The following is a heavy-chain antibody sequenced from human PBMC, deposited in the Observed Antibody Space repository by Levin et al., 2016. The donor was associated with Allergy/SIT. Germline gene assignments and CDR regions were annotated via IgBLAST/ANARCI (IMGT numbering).Heavy chain of an antibody. D-gene: IGHD4-17*01. J-gene: IGHJ6*02. Sequence: WVRQAPGQGLEWMGGIIPIFGTANYAQKFQGRVTITADESTSTAYMELSSLRSEDTAVYYCASRLYGDYGRGGRYYYGMDVWGQGTTVTVSS. CDR3: ASRLYGDYGRGGRYYYGMDV. V-gene: IGHV1-69*01. CDR2: IIPIFGTA.